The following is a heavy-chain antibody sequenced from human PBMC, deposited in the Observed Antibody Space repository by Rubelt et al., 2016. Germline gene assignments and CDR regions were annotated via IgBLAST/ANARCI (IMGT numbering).Heavy chain of an antibody. CDR1: GGSISSYY. Sequence: QVQLQESGPGLVKPSETLSLTCTVSGGSISSYYWSWIRQPPGKGLEWIGYIYYSGGTNYNPSLKRRGTISVDTSKNQFSLKLSSVTAADTAVYYCARIPAANAGWFDPWGQGTLVTVSS. V-gene: IGHV4-59*01. CDR3: ARIPAANAGWFDP. D-gene: IGHD2-2*01. J-gene: IGHJ5*02. CDR2: IYYSGGT.